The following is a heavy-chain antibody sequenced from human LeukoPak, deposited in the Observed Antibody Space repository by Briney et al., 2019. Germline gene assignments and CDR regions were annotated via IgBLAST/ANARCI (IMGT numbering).Heavy chain of an antibody. CDR3: ARVYGDYVGSDY. Sequence: GGSLRLSCAASGFTVSSNYMSWVRQAPGKGLEWVSSISSSSSYIYYADSVKGRFTISRDNAKNSLYLQMNSLRAEDTAVYYCARVYGDYVGSDYWGQGTLVTVSS. D-gene: IGHD4-17*01. CDR1: GFTVSSNY. V-gene: IGHV3-21*01. CDR2: ISSSSSYI. J-gene: IGHJ4*02.